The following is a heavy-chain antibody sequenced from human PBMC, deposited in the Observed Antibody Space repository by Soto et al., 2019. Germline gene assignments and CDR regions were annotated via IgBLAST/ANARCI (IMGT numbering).Heavy chain of an antibody. CDR2: ISGGGDKT. CDR1: GFTFINYA. V-gene: IGHV3-23*01. CDR3: ARKVLGSTSRPDWWYFDL. Sequence: EVQLLESGGGLVQPGGSLRLSCVGSGFTFINYAMNWVRQTPGKGLEWVSTISGGGDKTFDADTVKGRFTISRDNSQKSVNLQMNSLGADDTARYYGARKVLGSTSRPDWWYFDLWGRGTLVTVSS. J-gene: IGHJ2*01. D-gene: IGHD2-2*01.